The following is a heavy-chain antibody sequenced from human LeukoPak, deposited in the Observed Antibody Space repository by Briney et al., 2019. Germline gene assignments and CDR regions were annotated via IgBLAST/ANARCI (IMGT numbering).Heavy chain of an antibody. CDR3: ARDDRYGDFHLV. CDR2: IYTGGST. D-gene: IGHD4-17*01. V-gene: IGHV4-61*02. Sequence: PSETLSLTCTVSGGSISSGSYYWSWIRQPAGKGLEWIGRIYTGGSTNYNPSLKSRVTISVDTSKNQFSLKLSSVTAADTAVYYCARDDRYGDFHLVWGKGTTVTVSS. J-gene: IGHJ6*04. CDR1: GGSISSGSYY.